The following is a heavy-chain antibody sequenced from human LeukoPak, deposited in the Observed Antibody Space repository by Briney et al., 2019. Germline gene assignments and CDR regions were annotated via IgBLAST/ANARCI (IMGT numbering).Heavy chain of an antibody. J-gene: IGHJ4*02. Sequence: PGGSLRLSCAASGFTFSNYWMNWVRQAPGKGLEWVANIKEDGSEKYYVDSVKGRFTISRDNAKTSLCLQMNSLRAEDTAIYYCVRSGGYWGQGTLVTVSS. CDR2: IKEDGSEK. CDR3: VRSGGY. V-gene: IGHV3-7*05. CDR1: GFTFSNYW. D-gene: IGHD1-26*01.